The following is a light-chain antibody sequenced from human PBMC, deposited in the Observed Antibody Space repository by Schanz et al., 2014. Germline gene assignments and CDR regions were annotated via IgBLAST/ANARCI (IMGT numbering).Light chain of an antibody. Sequence: QSALTQPRSMSASPGQSVTISCTGSTSDVGGYEFVSWYQQHPGKAPKLMIYDVTKRPSGVPDRFSGSRSGNTASLTISGLQTDDEADYYCCSYAGPYTLVLFGGGTKVTVL. V-gene: IGLV2-11*01. J-gene: IGLJ2*01. CDR2: DVT. CDR3: CSYAGPYTLVL. CDR1: TSDVGGYEF.